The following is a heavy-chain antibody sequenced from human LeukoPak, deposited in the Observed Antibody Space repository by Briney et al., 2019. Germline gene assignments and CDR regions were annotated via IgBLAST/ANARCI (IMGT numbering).Heavy chain of an antibody. V-gene: IGHV1-2*06. Sequence: ASVKVSCKASGYTFSGYSMHWVRQAPGQGLEWMGRINPNSGVTYYAQKFQGRVTITADESTSTAYMELSSLRSEDTAVYYCASNPGIAAAGFDYWGQGTLVTVSS. CDR2: INPNSGVT. CDR3: ASNPGIAAAGFDY. D-gene: IGHD6-13*01. CDR1: GYTFSGYS. J-gene: IGHJ4*02.